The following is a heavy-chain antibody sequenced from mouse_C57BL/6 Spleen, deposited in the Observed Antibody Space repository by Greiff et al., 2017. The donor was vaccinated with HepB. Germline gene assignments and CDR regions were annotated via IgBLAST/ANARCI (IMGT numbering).Heavy chain of an antibody. D-gene: IGHD1-1*01. CDR2: IDPETGGT. V-gene: IGHV1-15*01. J-gene: IGHJ3*01. CDR3: TRRGYYGSKAWFAY. CDR1: GYTFTDYE. Sequence: QVQLQQSGAELVRPGASVTLSCKASGYTFTDYEMHWVKQTPVHGLEWIGAIDPETGGTAYNQKFKGKAILTADKSFSTAYMELRSLTSEDSAVYDCTRRGYYGSKAWFAYWGQGTLVTVSA.